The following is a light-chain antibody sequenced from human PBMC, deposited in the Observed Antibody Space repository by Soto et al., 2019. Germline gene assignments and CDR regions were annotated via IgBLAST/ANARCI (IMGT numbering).Light chain of an antibody. CDR1: QSFRGL. CDR2: GAS. V-gene: IGKV3-15*01. Sequence: EVVLTQSPGTLSLSPGERATLSCRASQSFRGLLAWYQQKPGQAPRLLIYGASTRATGIPARFSGSGSGTEFTLTISSLQSEDFAVYYCQQYNNWPPLTFGGGTTVDIK. CDR3: QQYNNWPPLT. J-gene: IGKJ4*01.